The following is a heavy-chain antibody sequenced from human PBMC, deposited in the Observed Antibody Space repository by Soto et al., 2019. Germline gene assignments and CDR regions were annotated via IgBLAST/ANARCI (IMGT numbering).Heavy chain of an antibody. D-gene: IGHD3-10*01. CDR1: GDSISSYY. CDR2: LYYGRSA. CDR3: ARHNYGSGSTYFDY. V-gene: IGHV4-59*08. Sequence: PSETLSLTCAVSGDSISSYYCMWIRQPPGKGLESIGYLYYGRSANYNPSLKSRVTLSVDTSTNQCSLTLNSMTAADTAVYYCARHNYGSGSTYFDYWGQGTLVTVSS. J-gene: IGHJ4*02.